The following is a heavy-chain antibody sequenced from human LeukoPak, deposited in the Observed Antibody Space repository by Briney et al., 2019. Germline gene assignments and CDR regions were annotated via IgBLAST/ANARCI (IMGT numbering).Heavy chain of an antibody. CDR3: ARDRDVPAIGMDV. J-gene: IGHJ6*02. Sequence: PGGSLRLSCAASGFTFSSYTMNWVRQAPGKGLEWVSSISSSSSYMYYADSVKGRFTISRDNAKSSLYLQMNSLRAEDTAVYYCARDRDVPAIGMDVWGQGTTVTVSS. CDR1: GFTFSSYT. CDR2: ISSSSSYM. V-gene: IGHV3-21*06.